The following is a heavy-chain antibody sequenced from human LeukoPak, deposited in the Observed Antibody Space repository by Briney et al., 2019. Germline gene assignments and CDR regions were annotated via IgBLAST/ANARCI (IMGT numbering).Heavy chain of an antibody. CDR2: IKQDGSEK. J-gene: IGHJ6*02. Sequence: PGGSLRLSCAASGFTFSSYWMSWVRQAPGKGLEWVANIKQDGSEKYYVDSVKGRFTISRDNAKNSLFLQMNSLRADDTAVYHCMMSLTAHYYYGMDVWGQGTAVTVSS. V-gene: IGHV3-7*02. CDR1: GFTFSSYW. CDR3: MMSLTAHYYYGMDV. D-gene: IGHD2-21*02.